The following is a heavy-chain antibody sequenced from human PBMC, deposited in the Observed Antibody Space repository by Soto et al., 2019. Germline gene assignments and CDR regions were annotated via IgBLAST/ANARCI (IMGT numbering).Heavy chain of an antibody. V-gene: IGHV3-74*01. CDR3: ARPEYSSSSYGMDV. CDR2: INSDGSST. CDR1: GFTFSSYW. J-gene: IGHJ6*02. Sequence: GGSLRLSCAASGFTFSSYWMHWVRQAPGKGLVWVSRINSDGSSTSYADSVKGRFTISRDNAKNTLYLQMNSLRDEDTAVYYCARPEYSSSSYGMDVWGQGTTVTVSS. D-gene: IGHD6-6*01.